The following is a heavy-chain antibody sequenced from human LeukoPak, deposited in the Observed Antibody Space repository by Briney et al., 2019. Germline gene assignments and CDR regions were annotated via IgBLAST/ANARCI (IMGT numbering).Heavy chain of an antibody. Sequence: GASVKVSCKASGYTFTGYYMHWVRQAPGQGLEWMGWINPNSGDTNYAQKFQGRVTMTWDTSISTAYMELSRLRSDDTAVYYCARDRTRTGYSSGWYHDYWGQGTLVTVSS. J-gene: IGHJ4*02. D-gene: IGHD6-19*01. V-gene: IGHV1-2*02. CDR1: GYTFTGYY. CDR3: ARDRTRTGYSSGWYHDY. CDR2: INPNSGDT.